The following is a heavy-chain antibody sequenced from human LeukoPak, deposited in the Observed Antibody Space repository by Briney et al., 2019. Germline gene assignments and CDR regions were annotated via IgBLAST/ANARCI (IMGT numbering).Heavy chain of an antibody. CDR2: ISAYNGNT. CDR3: AREMEGGVRGPMDV. CDR1: GYTFTSYG. J-gene: IGHJ6*02. Sequence: GASVKVSCKASGYTFTSYGISWVRQAPGQGLEWMGWISAYNGNTNYAQKFQGRVTMTRDTSTSTVYMELSSLRSEDTAVYYCAREMEGGVRGPMDVWGQGTTVTVSS. D-gene: IGHD2-8*01. V-gene: IGHV1-18*01.